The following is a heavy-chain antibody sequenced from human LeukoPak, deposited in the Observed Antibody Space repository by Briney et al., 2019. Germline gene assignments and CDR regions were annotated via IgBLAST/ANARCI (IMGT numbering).Heavy chain of an antibody. Sequence: ASVKVSCKASGYTFTGYYMHWVRQAPGQGLEWMGWINPNSGGTNYAQNFQDRVTMTRDTSISTAYMELKRLRSDDTAVYYCARLFYKAAARHNWFDPWGQGTLVTASS. V-gene: IGHV1-2*02. CDR1: GYTFTGYY. J-gene: IGHJ5*02. CDR3: ARLFYKAAARHNWFDP. D-gene: IGHD6-6*01. CDR2: INPNSGGT.